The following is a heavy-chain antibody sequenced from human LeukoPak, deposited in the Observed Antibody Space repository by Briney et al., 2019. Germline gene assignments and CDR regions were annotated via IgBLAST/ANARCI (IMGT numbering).Heavy chain of an antibody. D-gene: IGHD2-21*02. V-gene: IGHV4-39*02. Sequence: SETLSLTCTVSGGSIGSSSYYWGWIRQPPGKGLEWIGSIYYSGSTYYNPSLKSRVTISVDTSKNQFSLKLSSVTAADTAVYYCAREYCGGDCYSPLYFDYWGQGTLVTVSS. CDR1: GGSIGSSSYY. J-gene: IGHJ4*02. CDR3: AREYCGGDCYSPLYFDY. CDR2: IYYSGST.